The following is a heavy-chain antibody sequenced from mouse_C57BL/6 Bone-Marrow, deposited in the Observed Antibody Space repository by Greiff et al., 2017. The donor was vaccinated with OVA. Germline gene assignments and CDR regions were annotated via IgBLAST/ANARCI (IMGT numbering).Heavy chain of an antibody. J-gene: IGHJ4*01. CDR1: GFNIKDDY. CDR2: IDPENGDT. V-gene: IGHV14-4*01. CDR3: TTYYYGSRGYYAMDY. Sequence: VQLQQSGAELVRPGASVKLSCTASGFNIKDDYMHWVKQRPEQGLEWIGWIDPENGDTEYASKFQGKATITADTSSNTACLQLSSLTSDDAAVYYCTTYYYGSRGYYAMDYWGQGTSVTVSS. D-gene: IGHD1-1*01.